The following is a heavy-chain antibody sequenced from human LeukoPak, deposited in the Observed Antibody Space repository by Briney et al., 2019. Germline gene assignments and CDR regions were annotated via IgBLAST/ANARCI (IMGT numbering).Heavy chain of an antibody. CDR1: RFTFSNYA. D-gene: IGHD1-26*01. V-gene: IGHV3-23*01. CDR2: VSDSGNTI. J-gene: IGHJ4*02. Sequence: QPGGSLRLSCAASRFTFSNYAMSWVRQAPGKGLEWVSGVSDSGNTIYYADSVKGRFTISRDNSKNTVYLQMTSLRAEDTALYYCAKGVGTTMAYYFDYWGQGTLVTVSS. CDR3: AKGVGTTMAYYFDY.